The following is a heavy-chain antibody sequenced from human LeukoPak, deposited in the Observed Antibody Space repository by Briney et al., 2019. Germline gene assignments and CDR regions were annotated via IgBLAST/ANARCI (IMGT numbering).Heavy chain of an antibody. J-gene: IGHJ6*03. CDR1: GFTFTTYA. V-gene: IGHV3-30*09. D-gene: IGHD1-26*01. CDR3: ARGGSYLENYYYYMDV. CDR2: ISYDGSDK. Sequence: GGSLRLSCAASGFTFTTYAIHWVRQAPGKGLEWVAVISYDGSDKYYADSVKGRFAISRDNSKNTLYLQMNSLRAEDTAVYYCARGGSYLENYYYYMDVWGKGTTVTVSS.